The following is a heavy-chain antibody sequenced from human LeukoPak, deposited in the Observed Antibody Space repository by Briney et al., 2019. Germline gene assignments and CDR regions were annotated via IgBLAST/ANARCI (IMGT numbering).Heavy chain of an antibody. V-gene: IGHV3-73*01. CDR3: TRHHCSSTSCYSHRNWFDP. Sequence: GGSLRLSCAASGFTFSGSAMHWVRQASGKGLEWVGRIRGKANSYATAYAASVKGRFTISRDDSKNTAYLQMNSLKTEDTAVYYCTRHHCSSTSCYSHRNWFDPWGQGTLVTVSS. D-gene: IGHD2-2*01. CDR1: GFTFSGSA. J-gene: IGHJ5*02. CDR2: IRGKANSYAT.